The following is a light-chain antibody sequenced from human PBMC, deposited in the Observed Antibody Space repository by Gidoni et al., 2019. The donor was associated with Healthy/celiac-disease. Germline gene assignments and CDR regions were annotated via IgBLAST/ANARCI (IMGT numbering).Light chain of an antibody. CDR2: QDS. CDR1: KVGDKY. J-gene: IGLJ2*01. Sequence: EMTQTAAGAVSPRKTASITCSGDKVGDKYACWYQQKPGQPPVLVIYQDSKRPAGIPARFSGSISGNTATLTISGTQAIDGADYYCQAWESSTVVFGGGTKLTVL. CDR3: QAWESSTVV. V-gene: IGLV3-1*01.